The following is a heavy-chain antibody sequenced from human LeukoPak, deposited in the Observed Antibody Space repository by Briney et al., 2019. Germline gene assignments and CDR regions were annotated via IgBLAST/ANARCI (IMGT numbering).Heavy chain of an antibody. CDR1: GFTFSDYY. D-gene: IGHD2-15*01. J-gene: IGHJ4*02. Sequence: GGSLRLPCAASGFTFSDYYMSWIRQAPGKGLEWVSYISSSGSIIYYAHSVKGRFTISRDNAKNSLYLQMNSLRAEDTAVYYCAPGVGYCSGGSCPLLDYWGQGTLVTVSS. CDR2: ISSSGSII. V-gene: IGHV3-11*01. CDR3: APGVGYCSGGSCPLLDY.